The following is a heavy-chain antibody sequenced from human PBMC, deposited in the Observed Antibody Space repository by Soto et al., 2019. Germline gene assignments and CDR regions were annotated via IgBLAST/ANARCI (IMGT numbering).Heavy chain of an antibody. CDR3: ASYGDYDF. J-gene: IGHJ4*02. Sequence: QVQLVQSGAEVKKPGASVQVSCQASGYTFPSYDINWVRQATGQGLEWMGWMNSNSGNTGYEQKFQGRVTMTRNTSISTAYMELSRLRSEDTAVYYCASYGDYDFWGQGNLVTVSS. D-gene: IGHD4-17*01. CDR2: MNSNSGNT. CDR1: GYTFPSYD. V-gene: IGHV1-8*01.